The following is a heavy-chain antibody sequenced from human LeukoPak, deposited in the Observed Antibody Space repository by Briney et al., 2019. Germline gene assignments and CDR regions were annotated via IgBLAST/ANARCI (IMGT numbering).Heavy chain of an antibody. Sequence: IPSETLSLTCTVSGGSISSSSYYWGWIRQPPGKGLEWIGSIYDSGSTYYNPSLKSRVTISVDTSKNQFSLKLSSVTAADTAVYYCARHTETRLVRPHYYYYYYMDVWGKGTTVTVSS. D-gene: IGHD6-19*01. J-gene: IGHJ6*03. V-gene: IGHV4-39*01. CDR2: IYDSGST. CDR3: ARHTETRLVRPHYYYYYYMDV. CDR1: GGSISSSSYY.